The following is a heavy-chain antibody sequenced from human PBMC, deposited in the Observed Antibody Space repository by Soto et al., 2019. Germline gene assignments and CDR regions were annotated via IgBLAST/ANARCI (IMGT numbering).Heavy chain of an antibody. Sequence: QVQLVQSGAEVKKPGSSVKVSCKASGGTFSSYAISWVRQAPGQGLEWMGGIIPIFGTANYAQKFQGRVTSPAXXHXSXXYMELSRLRPGDMAVYDCASRPLADAYGDCQDRDYWGQGTLVTVSS. CDR2: IIPIFGTA. CDR3: ASRPLADAYGDCQDRDY. J-gene: IGHJ4*02. CDR1: GGTFSSYA. V-gene: IGHV1-69*12. D-gene: IGHD4-17*01.